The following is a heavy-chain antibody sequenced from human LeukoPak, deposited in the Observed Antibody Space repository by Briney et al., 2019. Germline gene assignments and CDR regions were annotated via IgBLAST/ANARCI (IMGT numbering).Heavy chain of an antibody. J-gene: IGHJ4*02. V-gene: IGHV3-74*01. Sequence: GGSLRLSCAASGYTFSSYWMHWARQAPGKGPVWVSRINSDGSITTYADSVKGRFTISRDNAKNTLYLEMNSLKAEDTAVYYSARYPYQSGTYWNYFDYWGQGTLVTVSP. CDR2: INSDGSIT. D-gene: IGHD1-26*01. CDR3: ARYPYQSGTYWNYFDY. CDR1: GYTFSSYW.